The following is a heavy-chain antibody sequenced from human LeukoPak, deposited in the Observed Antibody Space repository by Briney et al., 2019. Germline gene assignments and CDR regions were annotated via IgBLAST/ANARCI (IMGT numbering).Heavy chain of an antibody. Sequence: GGSLRLSCAASGFTFSSFAMSWVRQAPGKGLEWVSTIIGSGSSTYYADSVKGRFTISRDNSKNTLYLQMNSLRAEDTAVYYCAKPTRYGDYYFDYWGQGTLVTVSS. CDR3: AKPTRYGDYYFDY. CDR1: GFTFSSFA. V-gene: IGHV3-23*01. CDR2: IIGSGSST. D-gene: IGHD4-17*01. J-gene: IGHJ4*02.